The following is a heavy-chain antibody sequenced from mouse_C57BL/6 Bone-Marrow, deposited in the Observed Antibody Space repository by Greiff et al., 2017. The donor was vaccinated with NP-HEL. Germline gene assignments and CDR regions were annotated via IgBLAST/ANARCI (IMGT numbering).Heavy chain of an antibody. CDR2: IDPENGDT. CDR3: TTGDYPFYYYTMDY. V-gene: IGHV14-4*01. Sequence: VQLQQSGAELVRPGASVKLSCTASGFNIKDDYMHWVKQRPEQGLEWIGWIDPENGDTEYASKFQGKATITADTSSNTAYLQLSSLTSEDTAVYYCTTGDYPFYYYTMDYWGQGTSVTVSS. D-gene: IGHD2-4*01. J-gene: IGHJ4*01. CDR1: GFNIKDDY.